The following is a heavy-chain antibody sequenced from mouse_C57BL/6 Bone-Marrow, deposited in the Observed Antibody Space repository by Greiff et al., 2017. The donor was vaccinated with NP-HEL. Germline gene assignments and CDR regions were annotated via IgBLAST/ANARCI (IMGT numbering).Heavy chain of an antibody. J-gene: IGHJ2*01. D-gene: IGHD1-1*01. CDR2: IDPETGGT. Sequence: VQLQQSGAELVRPGASVTLSCKASGYTFTDYEMHWVKQTPVHGLEWIGAIDPETGGTAYNQKFKGKAILTADKSSSTAYMELRSLTSEDSAVYYCTKSTTVVATDYRGQGTTLTVSS. CDR3: TKSTTVVATDY. CDR1: GYTFTDYE. V-gene: IGHV1-15*01.